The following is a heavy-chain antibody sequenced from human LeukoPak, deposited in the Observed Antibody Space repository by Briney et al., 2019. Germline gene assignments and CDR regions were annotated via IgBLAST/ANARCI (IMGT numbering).Heavy chain of an antibody. CDR2: ISSSSSYI. Sequence: GGSLRLSCAASGFTFSSYSMNWVRQAPGKGLEWVSSISSSSSYIYYADSVKGRFTISRDNAKNSLYLQMNSLRAEDTAVYYCARDRVFGSYFDYWGQGTLVTVSS. V-gene: IGHV3-21*01. CDR1: GFTFSSYS. J-gene: IGHJ4*02. D-gene: IGHD1-26*01. CDR3: ARDRVFGSYFDY.